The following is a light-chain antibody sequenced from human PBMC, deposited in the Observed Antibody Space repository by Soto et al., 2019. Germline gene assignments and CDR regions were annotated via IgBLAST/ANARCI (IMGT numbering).Light chain of an antibody. V-gene: IGKV1-6*01. CDR3: LQDYNYPRT. CDR2: DAS. Sequence: AIQMTQSPSSLSATVGDRVTITCRASQGIRGDLGWYQQKPGKAPKLLIYDASSLQSGVPSRFSGSGIGTDFTRTISSLQHEDVATYYGLQDYNYPRTFGQGTKLEMK. CDR1: QGIRGD. J-gene: IGKJ2*01.